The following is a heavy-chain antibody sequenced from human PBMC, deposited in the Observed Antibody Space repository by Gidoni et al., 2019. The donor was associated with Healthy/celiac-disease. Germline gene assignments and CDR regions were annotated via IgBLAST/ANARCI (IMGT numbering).Heavy chain of an antibody. D-gene: IGHD6-19*01. CDR3: ARDWISSGWYFDY. Sequence: EVQLVESGGGLVQPGGSLRLSCAASGFTFSSYEMNWVRQAPGKGLEWVSYISSSGSTIYYADSVKGRFTISRDNAKKSLYLQMNSLRAEDTAVYYCARDWISSGWYFDYWGQGTLVTVSS. CDR1: GFTFSSYE. V-gene: IGHV3-48*03. J-gene: IGHJ4*02. CDR2: ISSSGSTI.